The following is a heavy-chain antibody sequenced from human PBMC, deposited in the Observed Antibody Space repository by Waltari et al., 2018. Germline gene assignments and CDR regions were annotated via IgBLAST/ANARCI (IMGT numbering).Heavy chain of an antibody. D-gene: IGHD3-9*01. Sequence: QVQLVQSGAEVKKPGASVKVSCKASGYTFTSYYMHWVRQATGQGLEWMGWMNPNSGNTGYAQKFQGRVTMTRNTSRSTAYMELSSLRSEDTAVYYCARVDILRYMDVWGKGTTVTVSS. J-gene: IGHJ6*03. V-gene: IGHV1-8*02. CDR3: ARVDILRYMDV. CDR2: MNPNSGNT. CDR1: GYTFTSYY.